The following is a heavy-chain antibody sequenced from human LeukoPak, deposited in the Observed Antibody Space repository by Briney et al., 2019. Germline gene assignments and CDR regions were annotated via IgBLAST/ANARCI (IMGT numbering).Heavy chain of an antibody. CDR1: GYTLTELS. V-gene: IGHV1-24*01. CDR2: FDPEDGET. J-gene: IGHJ4*02. CDR3: ATERIAVADELLFDY. D-gene: IGHD6-19*01. Sequence: ASVTVSCKVSGYTLTELSMHWVRQAPGKGLEWMGGFDPEDGETIYAQKFQGRVTMTEDTSTDTAYMELSSLRSEDTAVYYCATERIAVADELLFDYWGQGTLVTVSS.